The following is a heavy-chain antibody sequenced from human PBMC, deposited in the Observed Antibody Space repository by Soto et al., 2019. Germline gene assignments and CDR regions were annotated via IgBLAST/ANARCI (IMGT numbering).Heavy chain of an antibody. CDR2: IIPILDTT. D-gene: IGHD4-4*01. Sequence: QVQVVQSGAEVKKPGSSVRVSCKASGGTSSSYAITWMRQAPGQGLEWMGGIIPILDTTDYAQKCQGRVTFTAYEPTSTVYLELSSLTSEDTAVYYCASGGTTVNRRFDFWGQGTLVTVSS. CDR1: GGTSSSYA. V-gene: IGHV1-69*01. J-gene: IGHJ4*02. CDR3: ASGGTTVNRRFDF.